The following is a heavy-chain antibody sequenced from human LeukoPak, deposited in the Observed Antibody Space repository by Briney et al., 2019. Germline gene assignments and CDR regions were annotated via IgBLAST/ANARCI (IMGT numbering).Heavy chain of an antibody. Sequence: MPSETLSLTCTVSGGSISSYYWSWIRQPPGKGLEWIGYIYYSGSTNYNPSLKSRVTISVDTSKNQFSLKLSSVTVADTAVYYCARDSSSWSRAIDYWGRGTLVTVSS. CDR3: ARDSSSWSRAIDY. D-gene: IGHD6-13*01. CDR2: IYYSGST. CDR1: GGSISSYY. V-gene: IGHV4-59*01. J-gene: IGHJ4*02.